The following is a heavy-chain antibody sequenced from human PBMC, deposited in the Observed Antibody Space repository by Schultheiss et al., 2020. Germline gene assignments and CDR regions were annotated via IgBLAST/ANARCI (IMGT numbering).Heavy chain of an antibody. J-gene: IGHJ4*02. D-gene: IGHD4-17*01. CDR2: IYYSGST. CDR1: GGSISSYY. Sequence: SETLSLTCTVSGGSISSYYWTWIRQPPGKGLEWIGYIYYSGSTNYNPSLKSRVTISVDTSKNQFSLKLSSVTAADTAVYYCARTHGDPYVGYFDYWGQGTLVTVSS. V-gene: IGHV4-59*08. CDR3: ARTHGDPYVGYFDY.